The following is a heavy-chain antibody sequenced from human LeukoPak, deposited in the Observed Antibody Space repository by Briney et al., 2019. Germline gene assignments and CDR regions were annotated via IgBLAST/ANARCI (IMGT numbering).Heavy chain of an antibody. CDR3: AKDGLRSKVWGITHFDH. CDR1: GFTFGSYG. CDR2: ISNDGTKQ. V-gene: IGHV3-30*18. Sequence: PGGSLRLSCAASGFTFGSYGMHWVRQAPGKGLEWVAVISNDGTKQYYVDSVKGRFTISRDNSKNTLYLEVSSLRAEDTAVYYCAKDGLRSKVWGITHFDHWGQGTLVTVSS. J-gene: IGHJ4*02. D-gene: IGHD3-10*01.